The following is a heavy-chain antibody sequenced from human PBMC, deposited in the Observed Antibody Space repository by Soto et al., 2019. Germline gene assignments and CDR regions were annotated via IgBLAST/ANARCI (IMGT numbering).Heavy chain of an antibody. Sequence: EVQLVESGGGLVQPGGSLRLSCAASGFTLSRYDIHWVRQATGEGLAWVSGIGSGGDTHYADSVKGRFIISREDGKNSLYLQMNNLRVGDTAVYYCTRKTPPTGMEVWGQGATVHVSS. D-gene: IGHD3-9*01. CDR3: TRKTPPTGMEV. J-gene: IGHJ6*02. V-gene: IGHV3-13*01. CDR2: IGSGGDT. CDR1: GFTLSRYD.